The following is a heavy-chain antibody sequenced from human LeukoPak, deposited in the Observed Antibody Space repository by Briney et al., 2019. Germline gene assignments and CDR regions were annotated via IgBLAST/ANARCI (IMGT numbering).Heavy chain of an antibody. J-gene: IGHJ2*01. CDR2: FDPEDGET. V-gene: IGHV1-24*01. CDR1: GYTLTELS. CDR3: ASPGGQNPEEFGWYFDL. Sequence: ASVKVSCKVSGYTLTELSVHWVRQAPGKWLEWMGGFDPEDGETIYAQKFQGRVTMTEDTSTDTAYMELSSLRSEDTAVYYCASPGGQNPEEFGWYFDLWGRGTLVTVSS. D-gene: IGHD3-10*01.